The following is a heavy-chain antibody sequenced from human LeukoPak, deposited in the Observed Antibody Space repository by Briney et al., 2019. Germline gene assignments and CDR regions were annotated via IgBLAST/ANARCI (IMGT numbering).Heavy chain of an antibody. CDR2: IIPIFGTA. CDR1: GGTFSSYA. J-gene: IGHJ4*02. Sequence: GASVKVSCKASGGTFSSYAISWVRQAPGQGLEWMGGIIPIFGTANYAQKFQGRVTITTDESTSTAYMELSSLRSEDTAVYYCARDPDPSLYSSSWYYFDYWGQGTLVTVSS. D-gene: IGHD6-13*01. V-gene: IGHV1-69*05. CDR3: ARDPDPSLYSSSWYYFDY.